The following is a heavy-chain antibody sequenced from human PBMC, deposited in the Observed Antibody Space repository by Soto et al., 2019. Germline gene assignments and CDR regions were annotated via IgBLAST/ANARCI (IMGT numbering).Heavy chain of an antibody. CDR3: ARGVSAGVDY. CDR1: GYSFTGLD. J-gene: IGHJ4*02. D-gene: IGHD1-26*01. V-gene: IGHV1-8*01. CDR2: MQPSTGRT. Sequence: QVQLVQSGAEVREPGASVKVSCKASGYSFTGLDINWVRQTAGQGLEWMGWMQPSTGRTGYAQKFQGSVTMTRDTSINSAYMELTTLTSDDTAFYYCARGVSAGVDYWGQGTLVTVSS.